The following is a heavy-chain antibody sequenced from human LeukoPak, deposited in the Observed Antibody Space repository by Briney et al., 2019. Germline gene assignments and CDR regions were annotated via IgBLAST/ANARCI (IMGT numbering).Heavy chain of an antibody. J-gene: IGHJ3*02. D-gene: IGHD3-22*01. CDR1: GFTFDDYT. CDR2: ISWDGGST. CDR3: AKDTGGYLDYYDSSGYYCAFDI. V-gene: IGHV3-43*01. Sequence: GGSLRLSCAASGFTFDDYTMHWVRQAPGKGLEWVSLISWDGGSTYYADSVKGRFTISRDNSKNSLYLQMNSLRTEDTALYYCAKDTGGYLDYYDSSGYYCAFDIWGQGTMVTVSS.